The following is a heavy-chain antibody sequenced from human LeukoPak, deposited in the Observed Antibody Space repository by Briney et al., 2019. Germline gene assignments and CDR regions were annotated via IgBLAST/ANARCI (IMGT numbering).Heavy chain of an antibody. J-gene: IGHJ5*01. Sequence: PSETLSLTCAVYGGSFSGYYWSWIRQPPGKGLEWIGEINHSGSTNYNPSLKSRVTMSVDTSKNQFSLKLSSVTAADTAVYYCARGRGYCSGGSCYYNWFDPWGQGTMVTVSS. CDR3: ARGRGYCSGGSCYYNWFDP. D-gene: IGHD2-15*01. V-gene: IGHV4-34*01. CDR2: INHSGST. CDR1: GGSFSGYY.